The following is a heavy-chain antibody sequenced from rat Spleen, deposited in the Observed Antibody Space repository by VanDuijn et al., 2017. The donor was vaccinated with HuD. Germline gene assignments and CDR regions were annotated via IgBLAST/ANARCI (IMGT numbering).Heavy chain of an antibody. Sequence: EVKLVESGGGLLQPGISFKLSYTASGFTFSRYWMYWVRQAPGKGLEWVSSITNTGGSTYYPDSVKGRFTISRDNAKSTLYLQMNSLRSEDTATYYCARGSWDGTYVDAWGQGTSLTVSS. CDR3: ARGSWDGTYVDA. CDR1: GFTFSRYW. CDR2: ITNTGGST. J-gene: IGHJ4*01. V-gene: IGHV5-31*01. D-gene: IGHD1-12*02.